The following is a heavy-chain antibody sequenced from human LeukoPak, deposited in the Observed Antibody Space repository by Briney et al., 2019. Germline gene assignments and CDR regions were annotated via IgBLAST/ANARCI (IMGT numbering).Heavy chain of an antibody. CDR2: ISNGGRST. CDR1: GFTFSTYG. D-gene: IGHD3-9*01. J-gene: IGHJ4*02. V-gene: IGHV3-23*01. Sequence: GGSLRLSCAASGFTFSTYGMTWVRQGPGKGLEWVSTISNGGRSTYYADSVKGRFTISRDNSRNTLYLQMNSLRAEDTAVCYCAKEEILTGYSNPPYFDYWGQGTLVTVSS. CDR3: AKEEILTGYSNPPYFDY.